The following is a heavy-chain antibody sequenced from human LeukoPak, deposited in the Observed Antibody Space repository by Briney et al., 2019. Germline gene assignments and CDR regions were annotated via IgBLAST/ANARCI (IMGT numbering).Heavy chain of an antibody. CDR2: IYHSGST. CDR3: ARAGYSSSWYSLLFDY. J-gene: IGHJ4*02. D-gene: IGHD6-13*01. CDR1: GYSISSGYY. Sequence: SETLSLTCTVSGYSISSGYYWGWIRQPPGKGLEWIGSIYHSGSTYYNPSLKSRVTISVDTSKNQFSLKLSSVTAADTAVYYCARAGYSSSWYSLLFDYWGQGTLVTVSS. V-gene: IGHV4-38-2*02.